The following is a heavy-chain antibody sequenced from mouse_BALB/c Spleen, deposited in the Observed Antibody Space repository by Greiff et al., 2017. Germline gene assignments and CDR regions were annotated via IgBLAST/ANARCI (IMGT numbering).Heavy chain of an antibody. Sequence: VQLQQSGAELVRPGALVKLSCKASGFNIKDYYMHWVKQRPEQGLEWIGWIDPENGNTIYDPKFQGKASITADTSSNTAYLQLSSLTSEDTAVYYCASSGGNYLAWFAYWGQGTLVTVSA. V-gene: IGHV14-1*02. CDR2: IDPENGNT. J-gene: IGHJ3*01. D-gene: IGHD2-1*01. CDR1: GFNIKDYY. CDR3: ASSGGNYLAWFAY.